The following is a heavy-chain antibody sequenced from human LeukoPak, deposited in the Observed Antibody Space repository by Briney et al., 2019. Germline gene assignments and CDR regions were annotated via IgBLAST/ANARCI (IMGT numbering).Heavy chain of an antibody. D-gene: IGHD1-26*01. V-gene: IGHV3-7*04. CDR3: ARVDSGSYYESLDY. CDR2: IKQDGSEK. CDR1: GFTFISYW. Sequence: GSLRLSCAASGFTFISYWMSWVRKAPGKGLEWVANIKQDGSEKYYVGSVKGRFTISRDNAKNSPYLQMNSLRAEDTAVYYCARVDSGSYYESLDYWGQGTLVTVSS. J-gene: IGHJ4*02.